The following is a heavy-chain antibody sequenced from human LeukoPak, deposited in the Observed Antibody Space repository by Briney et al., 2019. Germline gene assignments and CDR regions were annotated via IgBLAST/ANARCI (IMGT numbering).Heavy chain of an antibody. CDR2: ISGSGGST. Sequence: GWSLRLSCPASGFIFRSYALSWVRQAPGKGLEWVSAISGSGGSTYFAGSVRGRSTISRDNSKNTLYLQMNSLRAEDTAVYYCAKNMASGSVRDYWGQGTLVTVSS. D-gene: IGHD1-26*01. CDR1: GFIFRSYA. CDR3: AKNMASGSVRDY. V-gene: IGHV3-23*01. J-gene: IGHJ4*02.